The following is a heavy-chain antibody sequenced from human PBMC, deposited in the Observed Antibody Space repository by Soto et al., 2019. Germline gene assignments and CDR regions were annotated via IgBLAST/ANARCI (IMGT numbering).Heavy chain of an antibody. CDR1: GYTFPSYA. V-gene: IGHV1-3*01. CDR3: ARGQWSAVVVIPFDY. J-gene: IGHJ4*02. CDR2: INAGNGNT. Sequence: ASVKVSCKASGYTFPSYAMHWVRQVPGQRLEWMGWINAGNGNTKYSQKFQGRVTITRDTSASTAYMELSSLRSEDTAVYYCARGQWSAVVVIPFDYWGQGTLVTVSS. D-gene: IGHD3-22*01.